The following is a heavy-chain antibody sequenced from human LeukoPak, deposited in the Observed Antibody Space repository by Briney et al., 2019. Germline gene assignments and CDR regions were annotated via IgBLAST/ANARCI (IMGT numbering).Heavy chain of an antibody. CDR2: IYYSGST. D-gene: IGHD3-10*01. CDR1: GGSFSGYY. CDR3: ARERWYYGSGTYSWFDY. V-gene: IGHV4-59*01. J-gene: IGHJ4*02. Sequence: SETLSLTCAVYGGSFSGYYWSWIRQPPGKGLEWIGYIYYSGSTNYNPSLKSRVTISVDTSKDQFSLKLSSVTAADTAVYYCARERWYYGSGTYSWFDYWGQGTLVTVSS.